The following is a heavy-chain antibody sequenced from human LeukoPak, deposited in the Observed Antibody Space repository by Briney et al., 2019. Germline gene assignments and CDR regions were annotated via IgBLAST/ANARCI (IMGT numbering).Heavy chain of an antibody. CDR1: XXTFSSYA. CDR3: AREPGGGDYGYLGY. V-gene: IGHV1-69*05. Sequence: ASXKXXXXASXXTFSSYAISXVRQAPGQGLEXXGRIIPIFGTANYAQKFQGRVTITTDESTSTAYMELSSLRSEDTAVYYCAREPGGGDYGYLGYWGQGTLVTVSS. CDR2: IIPIFGTA. D-gene: IGHD4-17*01. J-gene: IGHJ4*02.